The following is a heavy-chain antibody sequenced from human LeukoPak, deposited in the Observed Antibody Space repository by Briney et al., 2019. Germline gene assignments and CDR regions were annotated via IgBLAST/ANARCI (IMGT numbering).Heavy chain of an antibody. D-gene: IGHD2-21*02. Sequence: SVRVSRKASGYTLTEYLMHRLRQAPGPGREWVGWINHNSGGAKYAQKFQGRVTMTLDTSISTAYLELSRLRSDDTGVYYCARDEAVTATNAFDIWGRGTMVTVSS. CDR2: INHNSGGA. CDR3: ARDEAVTATNAFDI. J-gene: IGHJ3*02. V-gene: IGHV1-2*02. CDR1: GYTLTEYL.